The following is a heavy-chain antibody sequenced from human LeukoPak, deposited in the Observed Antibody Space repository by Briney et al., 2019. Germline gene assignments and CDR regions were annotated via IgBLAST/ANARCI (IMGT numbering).Heavy chain of an antibody. CDR1: GGSISSGSYY. V-gene: IGHV4-61*02. CDR2: IYTSGST. CDR3: ARDYYYDSSGYYANWFDP. D-gene: IGHD3-22*01. Sequence: SETLSLTCTVSGGSISSGSYYRSWIRQPAGKGLEWIGRIYTSGSTNYNPSLKSRVTISVDTSKNQFSLKLSSVTAADTAVYYCARDYYYDSSGYYANWFDPWGQGTLVTVSS. J-gene: IGHJ5*02.